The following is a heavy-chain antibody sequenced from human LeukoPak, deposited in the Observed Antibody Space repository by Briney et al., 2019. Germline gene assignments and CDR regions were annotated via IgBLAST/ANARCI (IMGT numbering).Heavy chain of an antibody. D-gene: IGHD3-3*01. Sequence: GGSLRLSCAASGFTFSNAWMSWVRQAPWKGLEWVGLIKIKTDGGTTDYAAPVKGRFTISRDDSKNTLYLQMNSLKTEDTAVYYCTTEPYYDFWSGYYTQRRRTNYFDYWGQGTLVTVSS. CDR2: IKIKTDGGTT. CDR1: GFTFSNAW. CDR3: TTEPYYDFWSGYYTQRRRTNYFDY. V-gene: IGHV3-15*01. J-gene: IGHJ4*02.